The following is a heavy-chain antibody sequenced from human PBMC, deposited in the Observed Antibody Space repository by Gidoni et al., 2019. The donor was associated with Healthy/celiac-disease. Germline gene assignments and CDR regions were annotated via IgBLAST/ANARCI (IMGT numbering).Heavy chain of an antibody. V-gene: IGHV1-18*04. D-gene: IGHD3-10*01. J-gene: IGHJ4*02. Sequence: QVQLVQSGAEVKKPGASVKVSCKASGYTFTSYGISWVRQAPGQGLEWMGWISAYNGNTNYAQKLQGRVTMTTDTSTSTAYMELRSLRSDDTAVYYCARVRYYYGSGDLSYFDYWGQGTLVTVSS. CDR3: ARVRYYYGSGDLSYFDY. CDR2: ISAYNGNT. CDR1: GYTFTSYG.